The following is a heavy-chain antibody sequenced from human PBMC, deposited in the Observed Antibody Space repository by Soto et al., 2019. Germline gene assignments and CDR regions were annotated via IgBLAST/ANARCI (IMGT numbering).Heavy chain of an antibody. D-gene: IGHD5-12*01. Sequence: EVQLVESGGGLVQPGGSLRLSCAASGFTFSSYWMHWVRQVPGKGLVWVSRIHFDGSTTNYADSVKGRFTVSRDNAKNTRSLQMNRLRAEDTAVYYCARDAYISGYYQFDYWGQGTLVTVSS. CDR1: GFTFSSYW. CDR2: IHFDGSTT. CDR3: ARDAYISGYYQFDY. V-gene: IGHV3-74*01. J-gene: IGHJ4*02.